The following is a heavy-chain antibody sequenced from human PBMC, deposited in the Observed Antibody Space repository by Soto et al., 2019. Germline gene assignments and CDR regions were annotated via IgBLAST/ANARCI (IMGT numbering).Heavy chain of an antibody. D-gene: IGHD2-2*01. V-gene: IGHV3-30-3*01. CDR2: ISYDGSNK. Sequence: GGSLRLSCAASGFTFSSYAMHWVRQAPGKGLEWVAVISYDGSNKYYADSVKGRFTISRDNSKNTLYLQMNSLRAEDTAVYYCARAGYCSSTSCQTYYYYGMDVWGQGTTVTVS. J-gene: IGHJ6*01. CDR3: ARAGYCSSTSCQTYYYYGMDV. CDR1: GFTFSSYA.